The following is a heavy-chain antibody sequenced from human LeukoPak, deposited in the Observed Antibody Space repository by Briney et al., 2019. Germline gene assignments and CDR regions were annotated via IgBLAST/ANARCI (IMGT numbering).Heavy chain of an antibody. CDR3: ARDRQLGYCSSTSCYRYYYGMDV. D-gene: IGHD2-2*02. CDR2: ISGSGGST. CDR1: GFTFSSYA. V-gene: IGHV3-23*01. J-gene: IGHJ6*02. Sequence: GGSLRLSCAASGFTFSSYAMSWVRQAPGKGLEWVSAISGSGGSTYYADSVKGRFTISRDNSKNTLYLQMNSLRAEDTAVYYCARDRQLGYCSSTSCYRYYYGMDVWGQGTTVTVSS.